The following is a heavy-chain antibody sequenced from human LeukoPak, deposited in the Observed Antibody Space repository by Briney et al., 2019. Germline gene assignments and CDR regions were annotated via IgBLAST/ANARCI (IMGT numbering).Heavy chain of an antibody. CDR1: GFTFSRYG. D-gene: IGHD6-13*01. CDR2: INLDGSER. Sequence: PGGSLRLSCAASGFTFSRYGMHWVRQAPGKGLEWVTNINLDGSERFYVDFVKGRFTISRDNADNSMYLQMNSLRAEDTAVYYCGRVIAGAIDYWGQGTLVTVSS. V-gene: IGHV3-7*01. J-gene: IGHJ4*02. CDR3: GRVIAGAIDY.